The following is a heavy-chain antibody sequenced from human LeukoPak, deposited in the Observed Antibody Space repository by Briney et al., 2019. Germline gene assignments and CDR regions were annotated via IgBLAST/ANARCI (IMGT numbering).Heavy chain of an antibody. CDR1: GGSISSGGYY. J-gene: IGHJ5*02. CDR2: IYYSGST. CDR3: ARVIKYSSSWPRVTWFDP. Sequence: SETRSLTCTVSGGSISSGGYYWSWIRQHPGKGLEWIGYIYYSGSTYYNPSLKSRVTISVDTSKNQFSLKLSSVTAADTAVYYCARVIKYSSSWPRVTWFDPGAREPWSPSPQ. D-gene: IGHD6-13*01. V-gene: IGHV4-31*03.